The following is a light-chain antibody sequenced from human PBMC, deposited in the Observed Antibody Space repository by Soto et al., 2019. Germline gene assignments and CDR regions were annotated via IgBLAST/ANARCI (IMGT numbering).Light chain of an antibody. V-gene: IGKV1-5*03. CDR3: QQYSTYLLT. Sequence: DIQVTQSPSTLTASVGDRVTITCRASQSIDSWLAWYQQKPGKAPKLLIYKASNLESGVPSRFSGSGAGTEFTLTISSLQPYDSATYYCQQYSTYLLTFGGGTKVEIK. CDR2: KAS. J-gene: IGKJ4*01. CDR1: QSIDSW.